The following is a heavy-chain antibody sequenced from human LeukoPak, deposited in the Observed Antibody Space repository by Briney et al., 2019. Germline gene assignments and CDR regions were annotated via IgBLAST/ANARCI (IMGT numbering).Heavy chain of an antibody. CDR3: ARAGYCSSTSCYPDY. D-gene: IGHD2-2*01. Sequence: GASVKVSCEASGYTFTGYYMHWVRQAPGQGLEWMGWINPNSGGTNYAQKFQGRVTMTRDTSISTAYMELSRLRSDDTAVYYCARAGYCSSTSCYPDYWGQGTLVTVSS. V-gene: IGHV1-2*02. J-gene: IGHJ4*02. CDR2: INPNSGGT. CDR1: GYTFTGYY.